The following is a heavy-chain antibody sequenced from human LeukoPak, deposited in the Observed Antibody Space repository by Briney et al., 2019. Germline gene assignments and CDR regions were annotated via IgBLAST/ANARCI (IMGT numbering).Heavy chain of an antibody. D-gene: IGHD4-17*01. CDR1: GYTFTGYY. Sequence: GASVKVSCKASGYTFTGYYMHWVRQAPGQGLEWMGWISAYNGNTNYAQKLQGRVTMTTDTSTSTAYMELRSLRSDDTAVYYCARVWRAPHGDQDPEPVFDYWGQGTLVTVSS. V-gene: IGHV1-18*04. CDR2: ISAYNGNT. CDR3: ARVWRAPHGDQDPEPVFDY. J-gene: IGHJ4*02.